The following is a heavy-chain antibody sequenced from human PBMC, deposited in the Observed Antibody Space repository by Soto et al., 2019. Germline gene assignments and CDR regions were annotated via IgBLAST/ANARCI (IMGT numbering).Heavy chain of an antibody. J-gene: IGHJ6*02. CDR1: GGTFSSYA. CDR2: IIPIFGPP. V-gene: IGHV1-69*01. D-gene: IGHD5-12*01. CDR3: SKDRRGRDGYNFGTRYYYGMDV. Sequence: QVQLVQSGAEVKKPGSSVKVSCKASGGTFSSYAIGWVRQAPGQGLEWMGGIIPIFGPPNYAQRFQDRVTITADESTSTAYMEVSSLTSEDTAVYYCSKDRRGRDGYNFGTRYYYGMDVWGQGTTVTVSS.